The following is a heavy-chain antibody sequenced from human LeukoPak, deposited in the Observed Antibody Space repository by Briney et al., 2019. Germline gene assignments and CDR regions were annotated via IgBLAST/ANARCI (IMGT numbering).Heavy chain of an antibody. CDR2: ISYEGSNK. CDR3: ARGTGPAFDP. J-gene: IGHJ5*02. Sequence: GGSLRLFCAASGFTFSSYAMHWVRKAPGKGLEWVAVISYEGSNKYYADSVKGRFTISRDNSKNTLYLQMNSLRAEDTAVYYCARGTGPAFDPWGQGTLVTVSS. V-gene: IGHV3-30*04. CDR1: GFTFSSYA. D-gene: IGHD1/OR15-1a*01.